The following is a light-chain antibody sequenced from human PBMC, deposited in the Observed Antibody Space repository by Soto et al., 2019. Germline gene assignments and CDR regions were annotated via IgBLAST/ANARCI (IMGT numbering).Light chain of an antibody. CDR3: QHYNSYLWT. J-gene: IGKJ1*01. V-gene: IGKV1-5*01. CDR1: QNINSW. CDR2: DAS. Sequence: DIQMTQSPSTLSASVGDRVTITCRASQNINSWLAWYQQKPGKAPKFQIYDASSLESGVPSRFSGSGSGTEFALTISSLQPDDFATYYCQHYNSYLWTFGQGTKVEIK.